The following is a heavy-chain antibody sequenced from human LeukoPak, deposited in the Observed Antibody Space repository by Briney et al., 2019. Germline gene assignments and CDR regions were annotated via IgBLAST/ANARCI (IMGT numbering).Heavy chain of an antibody. CDR2: IYYSGST. CDR3: ARAYTQKSGNHDVRGGYNYGMDV. Sequence: SSETLSLTCTVSGGSISSGGYYWSWIRQHPGKGLEWIGYIYYSGSTYYNPSLKSRVTISVDTSKNQFSLKLSSVTAADTAVYYCARAYTQKSGNHDVRGGYNYGMDVWGQGTTVTVSS. J-gene: IGHJ6*02. D-gene: IGHD1-14*01. CDR1: GGSISSGGYY. V-gene: IGHV4-31*03.